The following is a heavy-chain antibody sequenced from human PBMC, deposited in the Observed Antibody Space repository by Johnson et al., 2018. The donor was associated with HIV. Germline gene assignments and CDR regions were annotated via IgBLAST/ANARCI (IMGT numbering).Heavy chain of an antibody. CDR2: MSYDGSNQ. CDR3: AKFHGSSASDAFDI. CDR1: GFTFSSYA. J-gene: IGHJ3*02. V-gene: IGHV3-30*04. D-gene: IGHD2-2*01. Sequence: QVQLVESGGGVVQPGMSLRVSCAASGFTFSSYAMHWVRQAPGRGLEWVAVMSYDGSNQYYADSVTGRFTISRDNSKNTLYLQMNSLRAEDTAVYYCAKFHGSSASDAFDIWGQGTMVTVSS.